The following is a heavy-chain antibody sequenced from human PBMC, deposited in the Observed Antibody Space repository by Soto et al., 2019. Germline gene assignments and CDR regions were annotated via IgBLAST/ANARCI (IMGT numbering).Heavy chain of an antibody. D-gene: IGHD2-2*01. CDR2: IYHSGST. J-gene: IGHJ4*02. Sequence: TLSLTCAVSGCSISSGGYSWSWIRQPPGKGLEWIGYIYHSGSTYYNPSLKSRVTISVDRSKDQFSLKLSSVTAADTAVYNYQYFYSWGQGTLVTVSS. CDR3: QYFYS. CDR1: GCSISSGGYS. V-gene: IGHV4-30-2*01.